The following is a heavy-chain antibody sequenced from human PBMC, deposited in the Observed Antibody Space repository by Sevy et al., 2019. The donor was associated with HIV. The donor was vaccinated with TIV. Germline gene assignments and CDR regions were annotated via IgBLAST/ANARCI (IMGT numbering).Heavy chain of an antibody. CDR2: IKGVGSEI. CDR3: ARDPGGRDWFDP. Sequence: GGSLRLSCAASVFTFSYYRMSWVRQAPGKGLEWVANIKGVGSEIYNVDSVKGRFTISRANAKNSLFLEMNSLRAEDTAVYYCARDPGGRDWFDPWGQGTLVTVSS. D-gene: IGHD2-15*01. V-gene: IGHV3-7*03. CDR1: VFTFSYYR. J-gene: IGHJ5*02.